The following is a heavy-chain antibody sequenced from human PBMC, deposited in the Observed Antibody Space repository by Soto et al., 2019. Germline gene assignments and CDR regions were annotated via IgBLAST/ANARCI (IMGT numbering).Heavy chain of an antibody. Sequence: SVKVSCKASGFTFTSSAVQWVRQARGQRLEWIGWIVVGSGSTNYAQKFQERVTITRDMSTSTAYMELSSLRSEDTAVYYCAAAVQLWLGGRYYYYYGMDVWGQGTTVTVSS. CDR2: IVVGSGST. J-gene: IGHJ6*02. V-gene: IGHV1-58*01. CDR1: GFTFTSSA. D-gene: IGHD5-18*01. CDR3: AAAVQLWLGGRYYYYYGMDV.